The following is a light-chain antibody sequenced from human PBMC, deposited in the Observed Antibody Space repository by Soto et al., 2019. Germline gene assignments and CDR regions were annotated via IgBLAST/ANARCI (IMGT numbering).Light chain of an antibody. J-gene: IGKJ1*01. CDR3: QQYVSTPWT. CDR1: QSVSNNY. Sequence: EIVLTQSPGTLSLSAGERATLSCRASQSVSNNYLAWYQQKPGQAPRLLISGASSRATGIPDRFSGSGSGTDFALTISRLEPEDIAVYSCQQYVSTPWTFGQGTKVDIK. CDR2: GAS. V-gene: IGKV3-20*01.